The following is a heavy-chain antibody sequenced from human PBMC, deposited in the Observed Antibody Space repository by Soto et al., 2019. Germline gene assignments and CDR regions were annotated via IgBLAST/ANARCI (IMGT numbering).Heavy chain of an antibody. CDR3: AKDIVLMVYAGNFDY. V-gene: IGHV3-30*18. CDR1: GFTFSSYG. D-gene: IGHD2-8*01. Sequence: QVQLVESGGGVVQPGRSLRLSCAASGFTFSSYGMHWVRQAPGKGLEWVAVISYDGINEDYADSVKGRFTISRDNSKNTLYLPMNSLRAEDTAVYYCAKDIVLMVYAGNFDYWGQGTLVTVSS. J-gene: IGHJ4*02. CDR2: ISYDGINE.